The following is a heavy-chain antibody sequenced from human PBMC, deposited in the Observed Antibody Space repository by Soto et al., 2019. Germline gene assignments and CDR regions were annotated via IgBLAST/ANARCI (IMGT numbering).Heavy chain of an antibody. Sequence: ASVKVSCKASGYTFTNYAMHWVRQAPGQRLEWMGWINAGNGNTKYSQKFQGRVTITRGTSASTAYMELSSLRSEDTAVYYWAGESRIAAAGIGVGLPWGQGTLVTVSS. CDR2: INAGNGNT. D-gene: IGHD6-13*01. CDR3: AGESRIAAAGIGVGLP. CDR1: GYTFTNYA. J-gene: IGHJ5*02. V-gene: IGHV1-3*01.